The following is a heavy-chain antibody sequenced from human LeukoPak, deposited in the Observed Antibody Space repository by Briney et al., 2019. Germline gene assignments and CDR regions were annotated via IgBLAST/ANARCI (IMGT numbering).Heavy chain of an antibody. Sequence: ASVKVSCKASGYTFTGYYMHWVRQAPGHGLEWMGWINPNSGGTNYAQKFQGRVTMTRDTSISTAYMELSRLRSDDTAVYYCARFGSIAAAGTSFWFDPWGQGTLVTVSS. CDR3: ARFGSIAAAGTSFWFDP. CDR1: GYTFTGYY. J-gene: IGHJ5*02. V-gene: IGHV1-2*02. CDR2: INPNSGGT. D-gene: IGHD6-13*01.